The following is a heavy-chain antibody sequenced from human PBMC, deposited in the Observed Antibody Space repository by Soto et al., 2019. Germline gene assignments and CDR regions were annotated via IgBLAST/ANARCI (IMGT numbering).Heavy chain of an antibody. V-gene: IGHV4-59*08. CDR1: GGSISSYY. CDR2: IYYSGST. J-gene: IGHJ4*02. CDR3: ARLDYFYDILTAIDS. Sequence: SETLSLTCTVSGGSISSYYWSWIRQPPGKGLEWIGYIYYSGSTNYNPSLKSRVTISVDTSKNQFSLKLSSVTAADTAVYYCARLDYFYDILTAIDSWGQGTLVTVSS. D-gene: IGHD3-9*01.